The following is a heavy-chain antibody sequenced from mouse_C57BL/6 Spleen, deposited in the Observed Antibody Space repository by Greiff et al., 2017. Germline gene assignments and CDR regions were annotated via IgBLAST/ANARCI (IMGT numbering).Heavy chain of an antibody. D-gene: IGHD1-1*01. V-gene: IGHV1-52*01. CDR3: ARSRDYYGSSDWYFDV. CDR2: IDPSDSET. CDR1: GYTFTSYW. J-gene: IGHJ1*03. Sequence: QVQLQQPGAELVSPGSSVKLSCKASGYTFTSYWMHWVKQRPIQGLEWIGNIDPSDSETHYNQKFKDKATLTVDKSSSPAYMQLSSLTSEDSAVYYCARSRDYYGSSDWYFDVWGTGTTVTVSS.